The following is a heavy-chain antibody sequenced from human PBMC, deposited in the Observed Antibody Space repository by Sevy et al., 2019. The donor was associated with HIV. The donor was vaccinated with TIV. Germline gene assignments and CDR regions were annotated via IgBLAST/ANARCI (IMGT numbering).Heavy chain of an antibody. CDR3: AKDVAGAAGPYYFDY. J-gene: IGHJ4*02. V-gene: IGHV3-23*01. CDR2: IISSGTST. D-gene: IGHD6-13*01. CDR1: GFIFSSDA. Sequence: GGSLRLSCVASGFIFSSDAMTWVRQAPGKGLEWVSGIISSGTSTYYADSVKGRFTISRDNSKNTLYLQMNSLRAEDTAVYYCAKDVAGAAGPYYFDYWGQGTLVTVSS.